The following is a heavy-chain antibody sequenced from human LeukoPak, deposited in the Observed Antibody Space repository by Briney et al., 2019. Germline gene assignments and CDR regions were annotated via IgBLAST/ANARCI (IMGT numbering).Heavy chain of an antibody. Sequence: GGSLRLSCAASGFTFSSYAMHWVRQAPGEGLEYVSAISSNGGSTYYADSVKGRFTISRDNSKNTLYLQMSSLRAEDTAVYYCVKDGGYSSSSPLHYFDYWGQGTLVTVSS. CDR2: ISSNGGST. J-gene: IGHJ4*02. CDR1: GFTFSSYA. V-gene: IGHV3-64D*09. D-gene: IGHD6-6*01. CDR3: VKDGGYSSSSPLHYFDY.